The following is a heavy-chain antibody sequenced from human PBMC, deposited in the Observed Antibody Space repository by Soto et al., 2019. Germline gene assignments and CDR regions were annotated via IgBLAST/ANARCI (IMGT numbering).Heavy chain of an antibody. V-gene: IGHV3-23*01. CDR2: ISGSGGST. J-gene: IGHJ6*02. D-gene: IGHD3-3*01. CDR1: GFTFSSYA. Sequence: GSLRLSCAASGFTFSSYAMSWVRQAPGKGLEWVSAISGSGGSTYYADSVKGRFTISRDNSKNTLYLQMNSLRAEDTAVYYCAKDQAYYDFWSGSLPHNYYGMDVWGQGTTVTVSS. CDR3: AKDQAYYDFWSGSLPHNYYGMDV.